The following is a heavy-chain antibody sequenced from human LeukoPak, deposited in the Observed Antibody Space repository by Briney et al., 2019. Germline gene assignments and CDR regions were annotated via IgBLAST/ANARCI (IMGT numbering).Heavy chain of an antibody. D-gene: IGHD4-11*01. J-gene: IGHJ5*02. V-gene: IGHV4-34*01. Sequence: PSETLSLTCAVYGGSFSGYYCSWLRQPPGKGLEWIGEIHHSGSTSYNPSLKSRVTISVDTSKNQFSLKLSSVTAAATAVYYCARPTENLWGQGTLVTVSS. CDR1: GGSFSGYY. CDR3: ARPTENL. CDR2: IHHSGST.